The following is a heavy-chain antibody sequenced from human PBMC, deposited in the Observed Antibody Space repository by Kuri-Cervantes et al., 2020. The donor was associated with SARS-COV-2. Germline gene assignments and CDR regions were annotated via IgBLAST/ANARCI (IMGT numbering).Heavy chain of an antibody. CDR3: ARRITMVRVAWVYFDY. Sequence: GESLKISCAASGFTFSSYSMNWVRQAPGKGLEWVSVIYSGGSTYYADSVKGRFTISRDNSKNKLYLQMNSLRAEDTAVYYCARRITMVRVAWVYFDYWGQGTLVTVSS. CDR2: IYSGGST. D-gene: IGHD3-10*01. V-gene: IGHV3-53*01. CDR1: GFTFSSYS. J-gene: IGHJ4*02.